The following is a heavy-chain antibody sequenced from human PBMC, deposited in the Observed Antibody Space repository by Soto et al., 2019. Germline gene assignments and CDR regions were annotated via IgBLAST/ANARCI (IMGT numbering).Heavy chain of an antibody. Sequence: QVQLVQSGAEVKKPGSSVKVSCKASGGTFSSYAISWVRQAPGQVLEWMGGIIPIFGTANYAQKFQGSVTITSDKSTSTAYMELSSLRSEDTAVDYWARAYSRPADYSYYYCMDVGGKGTTVTVSS. CDR2: IIPIFGTA. CDR1: GGTFSSYA. J-gene: IGHJ6*04. CDR3: ARAYSRPADYSYYYCMDV. V-gene: IGHV1-69*06. D-gene: IGHD3-16*01.